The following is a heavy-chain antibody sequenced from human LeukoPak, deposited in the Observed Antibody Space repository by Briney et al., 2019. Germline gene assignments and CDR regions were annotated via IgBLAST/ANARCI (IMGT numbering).Heavy chain of an antibody. CDR2: IYYSGST. J-gene: IGHJ5*02. V-gene: IGHV4-59*01. CDR3: ARQYMVRGVITWFDP. Sequence: PSETLSLTCTVSGGSISSYYWSWIRQPPGKGLEWIGYIYYSGSTNYNPSLKSRVTISVDTSKNQLSLKLSSVTAADTAVYYCARQYMVRGVITWFDPWGQGTLVTVSS. D-gene: IGHD3-10*01. CDR1: GGSISSYY.